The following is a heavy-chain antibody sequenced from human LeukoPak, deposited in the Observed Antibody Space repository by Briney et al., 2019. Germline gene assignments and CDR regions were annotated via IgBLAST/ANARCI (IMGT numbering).Heavy chain of an antibody. V-gene: IGHV1-69*04. CDR2: IIPILGIA. J-gene: IGHJ3*02. Sequence: ASVKVSCKASGGTFSSYAISWVRQAPGQGLEWMGRIIPILGIANYAQKFQGRVTITADKSTSTAYMELSSLRSEDTAVYYCARDGIAAGESAFDIWGQGTMVTVSS. CDR1: GGTFSSYA. CDR3: ARDGIAAGESAFDI. D-gene: IGHD6-13*01.